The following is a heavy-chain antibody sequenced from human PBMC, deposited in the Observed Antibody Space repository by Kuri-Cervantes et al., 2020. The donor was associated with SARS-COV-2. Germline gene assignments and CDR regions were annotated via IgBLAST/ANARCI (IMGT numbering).Heavy chain of an antibody. Sequence: GGSLRLSCAASGFTFSTYSMTWVRQAPGKGLEWVSYISSSGSTIYYADSVKGRFTISRDNSRNSLYLQMNVLRSEDTALYHCVKGQTGTTLSLDNWGQGNLVTVSS. V-gene: IGHV3-48*04. CDR1: GFTFSTYS. CDR3: VKGQTGTTLSLDN. D-gene: IGHD1-1*01. J-gene: IGHJ4*02. CDR2: ISSSGSTI.